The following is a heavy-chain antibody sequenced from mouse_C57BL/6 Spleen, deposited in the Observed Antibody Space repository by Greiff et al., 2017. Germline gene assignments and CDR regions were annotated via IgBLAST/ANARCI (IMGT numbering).Heavy chain of an antibody. CDR2: IDPSDSET. Sequence: QVQLQQPGAELVRPGSSVKLSCTASGYTFTSYWMHWVKQRPIQGLEWIGNIDPSDSETHYNQKFKDKATLTVDTSSSTAYMQLSSLTSEDSAVYYCTKRGYAMDYWGQGTSVTVSS. CDR3: TKRGYAMDY. CDR1: GYTFTSYW. V-gene: IGHV1-52*01. J-gene: IGHJ4*01.